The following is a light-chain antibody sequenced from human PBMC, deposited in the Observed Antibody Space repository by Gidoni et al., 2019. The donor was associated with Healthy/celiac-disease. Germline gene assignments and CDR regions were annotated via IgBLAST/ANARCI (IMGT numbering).Light chain of an antibody. Sequence: SYVLTQPPSVSVAPGKTARITCGGNKIGSKSVNWYQQKPGQAPVLVVYDDSDRPSGIPERFSGSNSGNTATLTISRVEAGDEADYYCQVWDSSSDHVVFGGGTTLTVL. CDR3: QVWDSSSDHVV. CDR1: KIGSKS. CDR2: DDS. V-gene: IGLV3-21*03. J-gene: IGLJ2*01.